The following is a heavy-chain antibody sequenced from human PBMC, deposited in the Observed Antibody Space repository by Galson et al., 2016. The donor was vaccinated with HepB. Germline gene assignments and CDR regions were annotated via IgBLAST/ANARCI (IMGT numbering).Heavy chain of an antibody. CDR3: ARDCFHYDTGNSFNGDDVFDI. V-gene: IGHV1-18*04. CDR1: GYDFSTYG. Sequence: SVKVSCKASGYDFSTYGISWVRQAPGQGLEWMGWISAYNGDRNYAQRFQGRVTMTTDTSTNTVYMELMSLTSDNTAVYYCARDCFHYDTGNSFNGDDVFDIWGQGTMVTVSS. J-gene: IGHJ3*02. D-gene: IGHD3-10*01. CDR2: ISAYNGDR.